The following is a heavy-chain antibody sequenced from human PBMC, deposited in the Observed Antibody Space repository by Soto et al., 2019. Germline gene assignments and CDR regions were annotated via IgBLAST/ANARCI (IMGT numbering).Heavy chain of an antibody. CDR3: ATTSWFDTSGSPY. V-gene: IGHV4-30-4*01. Sequence: SETLSLTCTVSGDSITNDNYYWSWIRQSSGKGLEWIGYIYYIGTTHYNPSLKSRLVISMDTSKNQFSLQLGSVTAADTAVYYCATTSWFDTSGSPYLGQGALVTFSS. J-gene: IGHJ4*02. CDR2: IYYIGTT. CDR1: GDSITNDNYY. D-gene: IGHD3-22*01.